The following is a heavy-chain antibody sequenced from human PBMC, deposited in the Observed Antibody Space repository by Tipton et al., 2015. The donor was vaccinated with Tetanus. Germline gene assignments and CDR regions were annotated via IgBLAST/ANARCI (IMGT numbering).Heavy chain of an antibody. CDR2: VYYTGST. CDR3: ARSKLLWFGESLSGFDS. J-gene: IGHJ4*02. CDR1: GVSLTDYY. V-gene: IGHV4-59*01. D-gene: IGHD3-10*01. Sequence: TLSLTCTVSGVSLTDYYWSWIRQPPGKGLEWIGYVYYTGSTDYNPSLKSRVTISVDTSKSQFSLRLTSVTAADTAVYYCARSKLLWFGESLSGFDSWGQGTLVTVSA.